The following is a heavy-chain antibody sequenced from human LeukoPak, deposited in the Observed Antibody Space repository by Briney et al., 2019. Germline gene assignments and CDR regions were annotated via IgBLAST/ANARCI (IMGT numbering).Heavy chain of an antibody. CDR2: INAGNGNT. V-gene: IGHV1-3*01. D-gene: IGHD3-16*02. Sequence: GASVKVSCKASGYTFTSYAMHWVRQAPGQRLEWMGWINAGNGNTKYSQKFQGRVTITRDTSANTAYMELSSLRSEDTAVYYCARPIMITFGGVIVDLDFDYWGQGTLVTVSS. CDR3: ARPIMITFGGVIVDLDFDY. CDR1: GYTFTSYA. J-gene: IGHJ4*02.